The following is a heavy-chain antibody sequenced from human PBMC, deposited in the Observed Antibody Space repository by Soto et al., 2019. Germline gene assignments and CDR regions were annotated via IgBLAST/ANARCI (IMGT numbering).Heavy chain of an antibody. D-gene: IGHD3-22*01. Sequence: QVQLVESGGGVVQPGRSLRLSCAASGFTFSSYGMHWVRQAPGKGLEWVAVISYDGSNKYYADSVKGRFTISRDNSKNTLYLQMNSLRAEDTAVYYCAKDLYYYERYYYYGMDVWGQGTTVTVSS. CDR3: AKDLYYYERYYYYGMDV. CDR1: GFTFSSYG. CDR2: ISYDGSNK. J-gene: IGHJ6*02. V-gene: IGHV3-30*18.